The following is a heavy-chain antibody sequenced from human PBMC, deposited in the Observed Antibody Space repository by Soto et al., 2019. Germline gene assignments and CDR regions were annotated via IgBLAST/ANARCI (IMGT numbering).Heavy chain of an antibody. J-gene: IGHJ4*02. CDR2: INHSGST. CDR3: ARGRWLRQSFDH. D-gene: IGHD5-12*01. Sequence: QVQLEQWGAGLLKPSETLSLTCAVYGGSFSGYYLSWIRQPPGKGLEWIGEINHSGSTNYNPSLKSRVTISVDTSKNQFSLNLYSVTAADTAVYYCARGRWLRQSFDHWGQGTLVTVSS. CDR1: GGSFSGYY. V-gene: IGHV4-34*02.